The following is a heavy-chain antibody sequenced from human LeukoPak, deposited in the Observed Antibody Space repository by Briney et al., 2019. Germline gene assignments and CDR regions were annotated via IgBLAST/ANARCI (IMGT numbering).Heavy chain of an antibody. Sequence: GGSLRLSCAASGFTVSNNYMNWVRQAPGKGLEWVSVIYGGGSTNYADSVKGRFIISRDNAKNTLYLQMNSLRAEDTALYYCARPYCGGDCYTDYWGQGTLVTVSS. CDR2: IYGGGST. CDR1: GFTVSNNY. CDR3: ARPYCGGDCYTDY. J-gene: IGHJ4*02. V-gene: IGHV3-66*04. D-gene: IGHD2-21*02.